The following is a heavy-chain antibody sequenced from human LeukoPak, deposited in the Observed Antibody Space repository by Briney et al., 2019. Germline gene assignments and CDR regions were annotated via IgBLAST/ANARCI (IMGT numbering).Heavy chain of an antibody. CDR2: ISYDGSNK. V-gene: IGHV3-30*18. J-gene: IGHJ6*02. Sequence: PGGSLRLSCAASGFTFSSYGMHWVRQAPGKGLEWVAVISYDGSNKYYADSVKGRFTISRDNSKNTLYLQMNSLRAEDTAVYYCAKDREGAYPSLYYYYGMDVWGQGTTVTVSS. CDR1: GFTFSSYG. CDR3: AKDREGAYPSLYYYYGMDV. D-gene: IGHD1-26*01.